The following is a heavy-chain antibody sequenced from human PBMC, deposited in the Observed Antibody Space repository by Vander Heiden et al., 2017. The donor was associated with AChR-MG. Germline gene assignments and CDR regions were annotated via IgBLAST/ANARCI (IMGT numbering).Heavy chain of an antibody. J-gene: IGHJ4*02. CDR1: GYRFPSYC. CDR3: ARPPDDTAGGGGGY. D-gene: IGHD2-15*01. V-gene: IGHV5-51*03. Sequence: EVQLVQSGAEVKKAGESLKLSCKGSGYRFPSYCIGWARQKPGKGLEWIGIIYPADSDTIYNPSFEGQVSISADMSTSTAYLQWSSLKASDTAIYYCARPPDDTAGGGGGYWGQGTQVTVSS. CDR2: IYPADSDT.